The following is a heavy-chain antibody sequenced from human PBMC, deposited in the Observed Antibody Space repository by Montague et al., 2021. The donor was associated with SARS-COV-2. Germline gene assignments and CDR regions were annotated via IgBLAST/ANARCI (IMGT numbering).Heavy chain of an antibody. J-gene: IGHJ3*02. D-gene: IGHD3-22*01. Sequence: SLRLSCAASGFTFSGYEMNWVRQAPGKGLEWVPYISSSGSIIYYXDSVKGRFTISRDNAKNSLYLQMNSLRAEDTAVYYCARGRITMIVVVPHNAFDIWGQGTMVTVSS. CDR3: ARGRITMIVVVPHNAFDI. V-gene: IGHV3-48*03. CDR2: ISSSGSII. CDR1: GFTFSGYE.